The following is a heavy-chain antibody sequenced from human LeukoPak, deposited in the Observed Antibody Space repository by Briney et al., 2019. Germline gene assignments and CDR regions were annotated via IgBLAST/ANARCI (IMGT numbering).Heavy chain of an antibody. CDR2: IYYSGRN. D-gene: IGHD3-22*01. J-gene: IGHJ4*02. Sequence: SETLSLTCTVSGGSISRGGYYWRWIRQHPGKGLERIGYIYYSGRNYYNPSLKSRVTISLHTSKNQFSLKLSSVTAADTAVYYCARGSHDSSGYYYFDYWGQGTLVTVSS. CDR1: GGSISRGGYY. CDR3: ARGSHDSSGYYYFDY. V-gene: IGHV4-31*03.